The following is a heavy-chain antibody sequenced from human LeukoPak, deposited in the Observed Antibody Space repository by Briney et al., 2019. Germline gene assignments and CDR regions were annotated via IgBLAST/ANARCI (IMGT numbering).Heavy chain of an antibody. CDR2: INPSGGST. J-gene: IGHJ4*02. CDR3: ARQESTYEEVHY. Sequence: ASVKVSCKASGYTFTSYYMHWVRQAPGQGLEWMGIINPSGGSTSYAQKFQGRVTTTRDTSTSTVYMELSSLRSEDTAVYYCARQESTYEEVHYWGQGTLVTVSS. CDR1: GYTFTSYY. D-gene: IGHD2-8*01. V-gene: IGHV1-46*01.